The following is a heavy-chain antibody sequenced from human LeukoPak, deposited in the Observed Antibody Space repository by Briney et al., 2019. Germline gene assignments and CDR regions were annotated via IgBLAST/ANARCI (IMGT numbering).Heavy chain of an antibody. D-gene: IGHD2-2*01. CDR3: ARGRCSSTSCYSDY. CDR2: IIPMFGTA. Sequence: SVKVSCKASGGTFTSYAISWVRQAPGQGLEWMGGIIPMFGTAKYAQKFQGRVTITADESTSTAYMELSSLRSEDTAVYYCARGRCSSTSCYSDYWGQGTLVTVSS. CDR1: GGTFTSYA. V-gene: IGHV1-69*01. J-gene: IGHJ4*02.